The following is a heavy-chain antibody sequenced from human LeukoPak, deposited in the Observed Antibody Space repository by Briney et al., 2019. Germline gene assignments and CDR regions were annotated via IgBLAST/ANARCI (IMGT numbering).Heavy chain of an antibody. D-gene: IGHD5-12*01. J-gene: IGHJ3*02. CDR1: GFTLSSYS. CDR2: ISSSSSYI. CDR3: AREGLRYEDAFDI. Sequence: GGSLRLSCAASGFTLSSYSMNWVRQAPGKGLEWVSSISSSSSYIYYADSVKGRFTISRDNAKNSLYLQMNSLRAEDTAVYYCAREGLRYEDAFDIWAQGTMVTVSS. V-gene: IGHV3-21*01.